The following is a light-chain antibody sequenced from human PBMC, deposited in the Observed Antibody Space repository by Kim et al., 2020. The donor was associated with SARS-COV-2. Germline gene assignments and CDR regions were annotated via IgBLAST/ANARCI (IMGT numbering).Light chain of an antibody. J-gene: IGLJ3*02. Sequence: NFMLTQPHSVSESPGKTVTISCTRSSGSIASNYVQWYQQRPGSAPTTVIYEDNQRPSGVPDRFSGSIDSSSNSASLIISGLKTEDEADYYCQSYDSSNQGVFGGGTQLTVL. CDR3: QSYDSSNQGV. V-gene: IGLV6-57*04. CDR1: SGSIASNY. CDR2: EDN.